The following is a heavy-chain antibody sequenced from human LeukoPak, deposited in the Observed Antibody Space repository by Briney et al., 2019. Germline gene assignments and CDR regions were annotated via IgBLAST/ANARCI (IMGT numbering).Heavy chain of an antibody. CDR2: IRYDGSNK. J-gene: IGHJ6*03. D-gene: IGHD1-26*01. Sequence: PGGSLRLSCAASGFTFSSYEMNWVRQAPGKGLEGVAFIRYDGSNKYYTDSVKGRFTISRDNSKNTLYLQMNSLRAEDTAVYYCAKGRGWEASYYYYYMDVWGKGTTVTISS. CDR1: GFTFSSYE. CDR3: AKGRGWEASYYYYYMDV. V-gene: IGHV3-30*02.